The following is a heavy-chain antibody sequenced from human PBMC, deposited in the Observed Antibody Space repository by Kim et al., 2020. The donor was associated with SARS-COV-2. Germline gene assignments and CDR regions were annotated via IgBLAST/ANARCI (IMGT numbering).Heavy chain of an antibody. D-gene: IGHD3-3*01. V-gene: IGHV3-23*01. CDR1: GFSFSNYA. Sequence: GGSLRLSCAASGFSFSNYAMSWVRQAPGKGLEWVSAISGSGGSTYYADSVKGRFTISRDNSENTLYLQMNSLRAEDTAVYYCAKDPYYDFWSGYYFDYWGQGTLVTVSS. CDR2: ISGSGGST. J-gene: IGHJ4*02. CDR3: AKDPYYDFWSGYYFDY.